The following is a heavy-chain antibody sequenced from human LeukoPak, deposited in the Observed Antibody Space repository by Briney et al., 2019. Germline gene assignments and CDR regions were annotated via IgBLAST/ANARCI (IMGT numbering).Heavy chain of an antibody. D-gene: IGHD6-19*01. CDR3: ARVKAGTGSAFDY. J-gene: IGHJ4*02. CDR2: IYYSGST. CDR1: GGSISSYY. Sequence: TSSETLSLTCTVSGGSISSYYWSWIRQPPGKGLEWIGYIYYSGSTNYNPSLKSRVTISVDTSKNQFSLKLSSVTAADTAVYYCARVKAGTGSAFDYWGQGTLVTVSS. V-gene: IGHV4-59*01.